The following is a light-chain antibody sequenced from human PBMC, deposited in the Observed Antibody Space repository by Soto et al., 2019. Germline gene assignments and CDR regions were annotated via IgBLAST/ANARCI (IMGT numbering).Light chain of an antibody. CDR3: SSYAGSNNWV. J-gene: IGLJ3*02. V-gene: IGLV2-8*01. CDR1: NSDIGGYNY. CDR2: EVS. Sequence: QSVLTQPPSASGSPGQSVTISCTGTNSDIGGYNYVSWYQHHPGKAPKLTIYEVSKRPSGVPDRFSGSKSGNTASLTVSGLQAEDEADYYCSSYAGSNNWVFGGGTKLTVL.